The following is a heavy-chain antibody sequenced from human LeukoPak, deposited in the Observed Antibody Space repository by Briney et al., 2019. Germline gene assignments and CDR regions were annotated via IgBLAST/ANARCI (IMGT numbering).Heavy chain of an antibody. CDR3: ARMVVAATLGWFDP. J-gene: IGHJ5*02. CDR1: GGSFSGYY. V-gene: IGHV4-34*01. D-gene: IGHD2-15*01. Sequence: SETLSLTCAVYGGSFSGYYWSWIRPPPGKGLEWIGEINHSGSTNYNPSLKSRVTISVDTSKNQFSLKLSSVTAADTAVYYCARMVVAATLGWFDPWGQGTLVTVSS. CDR2: INHSGST.